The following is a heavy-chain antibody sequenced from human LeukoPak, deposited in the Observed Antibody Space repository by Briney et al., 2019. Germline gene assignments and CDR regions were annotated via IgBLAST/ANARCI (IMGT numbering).Heavy chain of an antibody. CDR2: ISAYNGDT. V-gene: IGHV1-18*01. CDR3: ARGHETRIAVAGTDYYYYYMDV. CDR1: GYTFTNYG. J-gene: IGHJ6*03. D-gene: IGHD6-19*01. Sequence: ASVKVSCKASGYTFTNYGISWVRQAPGQGLEWMGWISAYNGDTNYAQKLQGRVTMTTDTSTSTAYMELRSLRSDDTAVYYCARGHETRIAVAGTDYYYYYMDVWGKGTTVTVSS.